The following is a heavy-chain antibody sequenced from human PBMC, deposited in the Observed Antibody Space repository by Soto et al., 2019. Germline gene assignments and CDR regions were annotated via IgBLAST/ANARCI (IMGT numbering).Heavy chain of an antibody. CDR2: INSDGSST. V-gene: IGHV3-74*01. Sequence: EVQLVESGGGLVQPGGSLRLSCAAAGFTFSNYWMHWVRQAPGKGLVGVSRINSDGSSTFYADSVRGRFTISRDNAKNMVFLQMNSLRGEDTAVYYCARGIQHRYGMDVWGQGTTVTVSS. D-gene: IGHD5-18*01. J-gene: IGHJ6*02. CDR1: GFTFSNYW. CDR3: ARGIQHRYGMDV.